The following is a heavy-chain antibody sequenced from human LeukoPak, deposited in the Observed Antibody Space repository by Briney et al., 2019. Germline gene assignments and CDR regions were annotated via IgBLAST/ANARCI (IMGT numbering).Heavy chain of an antibody. CDR1: GLAFNNYW. CDR3: AKDSGRYCSSTSCYPVDS. J-gene: IGHJ4*02. CDR2: MKQDGSQK. V-gene: IGHV3-7*03. D-gene: IGHD2-2*01. Sequence: GGSLRLSCAASGLAFNNYWMTWVRQAPGKGLEWVATMKQDGSQKYYVDSVRGRFTISNDNAKISLYLQMNSLRVEDTAVYYCAKDSGRYCSSTSCYPVDSWGQGSLVTVSS.